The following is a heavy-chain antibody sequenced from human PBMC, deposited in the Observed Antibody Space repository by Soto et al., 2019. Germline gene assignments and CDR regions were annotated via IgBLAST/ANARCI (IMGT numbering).Heavy chain of an antibody. D-gene: IGHD1-20*01. Sequence: ASVQVSCNASGYTFTGRFMHWVRQAPGQGLEWLGWVNPKSGDTTYAPKFKDRVSLTRDPSTDTAFLDLRDPKEDDTATYPCSLTGSGGSWGQGTPTTVYS. CDR1: GYTFTGRF. J-gene: IGHJ5*02. CDR3: SLTGSGGS. V-gene: IGHV1-2*02. CDR2: VNPKSGDT.